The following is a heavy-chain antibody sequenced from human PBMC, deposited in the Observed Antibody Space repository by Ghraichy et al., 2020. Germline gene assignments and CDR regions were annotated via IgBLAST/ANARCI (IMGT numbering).Heavy chain of an antibody. J-gene: IGHJ2*01. CDR1: GFTFSRYG. V-gene: IGHV3-30*02. CDR3: AKEGSHIVVVTAIRGYFDL. D-gene: IGHD2-21*02. Sequence: GSLRLSCAVSGFTFSRYGMHWVRQTPGKGLEWVAFIRSDGSDKYYADSVRGRFTISRDNSKNTLYLQMNSLRAEDTAVYYCAKEGSHIVVVTAIRGYFDLWGRGTLVSVSS. CDR2: IRSDGSDK.